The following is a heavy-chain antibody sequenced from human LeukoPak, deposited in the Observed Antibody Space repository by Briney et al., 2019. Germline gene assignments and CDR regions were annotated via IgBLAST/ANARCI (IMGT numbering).Heavy chain of an antibody. J-gene: IGHJ4*02. D-gene: IGHD4-17*01. V-gene: IGHV1-2*06. CDR3: ARDWSMTTLDY. CDR2: INPNSGGT. Sequence: ASVKVSCKASGYTFIGYYMHWVRQAPGQGLERVGRINPNSGGTDYAQKFQGRVTMTRDSSISIAYLEFSSLRSDDTAVYYCARDWSMTTLDYWGQGTLVTVSS. CDR1: GYTFIGYY.